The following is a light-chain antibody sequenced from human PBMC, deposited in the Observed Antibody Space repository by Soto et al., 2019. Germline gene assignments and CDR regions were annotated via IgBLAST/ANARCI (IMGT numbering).Light chain of an antibody. CDR3: QQRRTWPLT. V-gene: IGKV3-11*01. CDR2: DAS. Sequence: EIVLTQSPATLSLSPGESATLSCRASQSVGTFLAWYQHKPGQAPRPLILDASTRATGVPPRFSGSKSGTDFTLTISRLEPEDFEVYYCQQRRTWPLTLGGGTTVDIK. CDR1: QSVGTF. J-gene: IGKJ4*01.